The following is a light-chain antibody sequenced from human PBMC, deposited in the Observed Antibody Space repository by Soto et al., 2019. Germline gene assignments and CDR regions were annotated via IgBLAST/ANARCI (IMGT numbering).Light chain of an antibody. J-gene: IGKJ4*01. CDR1: QSISSF. V-gene: IGKV3-11*01. CDR2: DAS. CDR3: QQRDSWPLT. Sequence: EIVLTQSPATLSLSPGERATLSCRASQSISSFLAWYQQKPGQAPRLLIYDASNRASGIPARFSGSGSGTDFTLTISSLEPEDFAVYHCQQRDSWPLTFGVGTKVEIK.